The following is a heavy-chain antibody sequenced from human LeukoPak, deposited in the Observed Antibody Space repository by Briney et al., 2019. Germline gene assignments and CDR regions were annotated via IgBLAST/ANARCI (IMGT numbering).Heavy chain of an antibody. D-gene: IGHD3-10*01. Sequence: SVKAVCKASCYTCIHYCISRVLQAPGQGLETRVCMGAQYGNKNYAQKLQGRVTMTTDTSTSTAYMELRSLRSDDTAVYYCEREGPSITMVRGVTPMDGFDPWGQGTLVTVSS. CDR2: MGAQYGNK. CDR3: EREGPSITMVRGVTPMDGFDP. V-gene: IGHV1-18*04. J-gene: IGHJ5*02. CDR1: CYTCIHYC.